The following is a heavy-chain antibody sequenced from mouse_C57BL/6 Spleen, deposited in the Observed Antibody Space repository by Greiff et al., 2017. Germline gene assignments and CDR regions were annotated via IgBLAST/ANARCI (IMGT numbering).Heavy chain of an antibody. D-gene: IGHD2-1*01. CDR1: GYTFTSYW. V-gene: IGHV1-72*01. CDR2: IAPTSGGT. CDR3: ARSGIYYGNYCYFDY. Sequence: VQLQQPGAELVKPGASVKLSCKASGYTFTSYWMHWVKQRPGRGLEWIGRIAPTSGGTKKNEKFKGKATLTVDKPSSTAYMQLSSLTSEDSAVYYCARSGIYYGNYCYFDYWGQGTTLTVSS. J-gene: IGHJ2*01.